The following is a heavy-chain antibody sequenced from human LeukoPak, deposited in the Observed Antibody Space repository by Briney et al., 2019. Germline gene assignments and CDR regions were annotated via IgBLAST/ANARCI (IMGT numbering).Heavy chain of an antibody. CDR1: GFTFSDYY. Sequence: GGSLRLSCAASGFTFSDYYMSWIRQAPGKGLERVSYISSSGSTIYYADSVKGRFTISRDNAKNSLYLQMNSLRAEDTAVYYCARDLAYCGGDCYSGYFDYWGQGTLVTVSS. CDR3: ARDLAYCGGDCYSGYFDY. CDR2: ISSSGSTI. D-gene: IGHD2-21*02. J-gene: IGHJ4*02. V-gene: IGHV3-11*01.